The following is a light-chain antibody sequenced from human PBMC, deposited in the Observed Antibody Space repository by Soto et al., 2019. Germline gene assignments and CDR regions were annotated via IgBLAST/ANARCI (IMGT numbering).Light chain of an antibody. CDR1: QSVSSY. CDR3: QQRSNWPPIP. Sequence: IGLTQSPSTLSWSPRERATLYCMASQSVSSYLAWYQQKPGQAPRLLIYDASNRATGIPARFSGSGSGTDFTLTISSLEPEDFAVYYCQQRSNWPPIPFCQVRLLEI. CDR2: DAS. V-gene: IGKV3-11*01. J-gene: IGKJ5*01.